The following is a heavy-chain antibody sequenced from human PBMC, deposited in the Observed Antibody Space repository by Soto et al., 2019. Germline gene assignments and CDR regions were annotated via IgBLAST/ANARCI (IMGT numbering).Heavy chain of an antibody. D-gene: IGHD6-13*01. J-gene: IGHJ4*02. CDR3: AKLITRRSSWYYFDY. CDR1: GFTFSSYA. CDR2: ISGSGGST. Sequence: PGGSLRLSCAASGFTFSSYAMSWVRQAPGKGLEWVSAISGSGGSTYYADSVKGRFTISRDNSKNTLYLQMNSLRAEDTAVYYCAKLITRRSSWYYFDYWGQGTLVTVSS. V-gene: IGHV3-23*01.